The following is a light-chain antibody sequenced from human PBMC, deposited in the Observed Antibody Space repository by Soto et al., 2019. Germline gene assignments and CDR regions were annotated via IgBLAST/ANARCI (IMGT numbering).Light chain of an antibody. CDR1: SSDVVGYSY. J-gene: IGLJ7*01. V-gene: IGLV2-14*01. CDR2: DVS. Sequence: QSVLTQPASVSGSPGQSITISCTGTSSDVVGYSYVSWYQQHPGKAPKFMIYDVSNRPSGVSNRFSGSKSGNTASLTISGLQAEDEADYYCSSYTTSNTRQIVFGTGTQLTVL. CDR3: SSYTTSNTRQIV.